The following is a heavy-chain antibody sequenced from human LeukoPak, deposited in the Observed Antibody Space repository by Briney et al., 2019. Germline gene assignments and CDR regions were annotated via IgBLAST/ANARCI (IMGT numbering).Heavy chain of an antibody. CDR1: GGTFSSYA. CDR3: ARGNHYYDSSGYYYDPFDY. D-gene: IGHD3-22*01. Sequence: SVKVSCRASGGTFSSYAISWVRQAPGQGLEWMGGIIPIFGTANYAQKFQGRVTITADESTSTAYMELSSLRSEDTAVYYCARGNHYYDSSGYYYDPFDYWGQGTLVTVSS. V-gene: IGHV1-69*13. CDR2: IIPIFGTA. J-gene: IGHJ4*02.